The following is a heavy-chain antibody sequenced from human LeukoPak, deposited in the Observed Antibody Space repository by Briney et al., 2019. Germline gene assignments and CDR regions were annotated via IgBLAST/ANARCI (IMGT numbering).Heavy chain of an antibody. CDR1: GFTFSSYG. Sequence: GGSLRLSCAASGFTFSSYGMHWVRQAPGKGLEWVAVIWYGGSNKYYADSVKGRFTISRDNSKNTLYLQMNSLRAEDTAVYYCAKSGTRFGGGEGWYYYYMDDWGKGTTVTVSS. CDR3: AKSGTRFGGGEGWYYYYMDD. J-gene: IGHJ6*03. CDR2: IWYGGSNK. D-gene: IGHD3-16*01. V-gene: IGHV3-33*08.